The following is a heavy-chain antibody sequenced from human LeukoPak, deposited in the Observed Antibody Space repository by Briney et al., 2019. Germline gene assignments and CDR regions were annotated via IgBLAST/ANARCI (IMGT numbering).Heavy chain of an antibody. CDR1: GYTFTGYY. CDR2: MNPDNGGS. J-gene: IGHJ4*02. CDR3: ARDRGIAGTMLLFGY. V-gene: IGHV1-2*02. D-gene: IGHD3-10*02. Sequence: GASVKVSCKTSGYTFTGYYIHWMRQAPGQGPEWIGWMNPDNGGSTYAQNFQGRVSMTRDTSVSTTYLELSSLKSDDTAVYYCARDRGIAGTMLLFGYWGQGTLVTVSS.